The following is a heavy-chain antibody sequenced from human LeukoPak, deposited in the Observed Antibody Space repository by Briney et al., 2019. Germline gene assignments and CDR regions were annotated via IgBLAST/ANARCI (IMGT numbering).Heavy chain of an antibody. CDR2: ISVKTGNT. CDR3: ARDVEEAPSSISRWFGKRSGAAY. Sequence: ASVKVSCKASGYSFSNYGFSWVRQAPGQALEWVGWISVKTGNTNYAPRLQGRVTLTTDTSTRTVYMDLRSLRSDDTALYYCARDVEEAPSSISRWFGKRSGAAYWGQGTLVTVSS. D-gene: IGHD3-10*01. CDR1: GYSFSNYG. J-gene: IGHJ4*02. V-gene: IGHV1-18*01.